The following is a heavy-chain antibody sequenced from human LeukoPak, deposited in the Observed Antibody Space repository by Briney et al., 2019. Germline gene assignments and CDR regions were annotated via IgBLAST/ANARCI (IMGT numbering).Heavy chain of an antibody. J-gene: IGHJ6*02. Sequence: GGSLRLSCAASGFTFSSSGMHWVRQAPGKGLEGVTFIWHDGSNKYYAESVKGRFTISRDNSKNTLYLQMNSLRAEDTAVYYCARDLDYSSTLLGYGMDVWGQGTTVTVSS. CDR1: GFTFSSSG. D-gene: IGHD6-13*01. V-gene: IGHV3-30*02. CDR3: ARDLDYSSTLLGYGMDV. CDR2: IWHDGSNK.